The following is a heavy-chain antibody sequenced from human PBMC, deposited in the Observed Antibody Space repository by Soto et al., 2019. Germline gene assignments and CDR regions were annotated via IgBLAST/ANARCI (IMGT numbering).Heavy chain of an antibody. CDR2: IIPIFGTA. CDR3: ASSPADIVVVPAATTHSSGWYELDY. Sequence: GASVKVSCKASGGTFSSYAISWVRQAPGQGLEWMGGIIPIFGTANYAQKFQGRVTITADESTSTAYMELSSLRSEDTAVYYCASSPADIVVVPAATTHSSGWYELDYWGQGTLVTVSS. V-gene: IGHV1-69*01. CDR1: GGTFSSYA. D-gene: IGHD2-2*01. J-gene: IGHJ4*02.